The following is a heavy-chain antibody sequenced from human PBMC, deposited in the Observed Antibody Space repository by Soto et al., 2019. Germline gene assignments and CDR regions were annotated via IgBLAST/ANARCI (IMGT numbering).Heavy chain of an antibody. J-gene: IGHJ6*02. Sequence: GEAVKISYTGSEYSFSSYWIGSVRQIPGKGLEWIGMIYPGDSDTTYSPSFEGQVTMSVDKSISTAHLHWTGLKASDSATYYCARQGRNGADVYFAMDVWGQGTTVTVSS. CDR3: ARQGRNGADVYFAMDV. V-gene: IGHV5-51*01. D-gene: IGHD3-9*01. CDR2: IYPGDSDT. CDR1: EYSFSSYW.